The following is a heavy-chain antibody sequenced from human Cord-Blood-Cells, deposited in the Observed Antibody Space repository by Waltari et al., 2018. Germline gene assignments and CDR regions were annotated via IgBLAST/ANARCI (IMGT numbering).Heavy chain of an antibody. CDR1: TFTSYG. V-gene: IGHV1-18*01. D-gene: IGHD3-22*01. Sequence: TFTSYGISWVRQAPGQGLEWMGWISAYNGNTNYARKLQGRVTMTTDTSTSTAYMELRSLRSDDTAVYYCAGDRRRLVGSSTSDYWGQGTLVTVSS. CDR3: AGDRRRLVGSSTSDY. CDR2: ISAYNGNT. J-gene: IGHJ4*02.